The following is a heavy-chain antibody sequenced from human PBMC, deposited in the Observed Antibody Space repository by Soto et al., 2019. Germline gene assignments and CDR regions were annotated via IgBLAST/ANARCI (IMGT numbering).Heavy chain of an antibody. V-gene: IGHV3-30*18. Sequence: VQLVESGGGLVQPGGSLRLSCAASGFTFSSYDMHWVRQATGKGLEWVAVISYDGSNKYYADSVKGRFTISRDNSKNTLYLQMNSLRAEDTAVYYCAKAEGTTSQLSYWGQGTLVTVSS. D-gene: IGHD1-7*01. J-gene: IGHJ4*02. CDR1: GFTFSSYD. CDR2: ISYDGSNK. CDR3: AKAEGTTSQLSY.